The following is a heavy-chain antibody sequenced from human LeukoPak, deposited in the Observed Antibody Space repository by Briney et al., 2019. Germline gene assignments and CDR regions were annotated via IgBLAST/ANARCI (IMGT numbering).Heavy chain of an antibody. D-gene: IGHD5-12*01. V-gene: IGHV1-2*02. Sequence: GASVKVSCKASGGTFSSYAISWVRQAPGQGLEWMGWINPTSGNTNSAQRFQGRVTMTRDTSITTVYMELTRLRSDDTAMYYCARARRDIGYDGWFDPWGQGTLVTVSS. CDR2: INPTSGNT. J-gene: IGHJ5*02. CDR1: GGTFSSYA. CDR3: ARARRDIGYDGWFDP.